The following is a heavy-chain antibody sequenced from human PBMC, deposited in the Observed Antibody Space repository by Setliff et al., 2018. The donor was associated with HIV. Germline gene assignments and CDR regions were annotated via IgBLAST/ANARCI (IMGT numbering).Heavy chain of an antibody. CDR3: ARDISATIRPLFDS. J-gene: IGHJ4*02. CDR1: GYTFAGYY. CDR2: VDPNSGAA. D-gene: IGHD5-12*01. Sequence: GASVKVSCKASGYTFAGYYIHWFRQAPGQGLEWMGWVDPNSGAAKYAPRFQDRVTMTRDTSSITAFMELTSLTLDDTAVYYCARDISATIRPLFDSWGQGTLVTVSS. V-gene: IGHV1-2*02.